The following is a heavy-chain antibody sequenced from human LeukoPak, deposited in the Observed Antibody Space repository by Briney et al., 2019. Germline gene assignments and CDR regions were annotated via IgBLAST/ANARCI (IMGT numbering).Heavy chain of an antibody. D-gene: IGHD2-15*01. J-gene: IGHJ6*03. CDR2: INSDGSST. CDR1: GFTFSSYW. Sequence: PGGSLRLSCAASGFTFSSYWMHWVRQAPGKGLVWVSRINSDGSSTSYADSVKGRFTISRDNAKNTLYLQMNSLRAEDTAVYYCAKDLGRDCSGGSCYPYYYYYYMDVWGKGTTVTISS. V-gene: IGHV3-74*01. CDR3: AKDLGRDCSGGSCYPYYYYYYMDV.